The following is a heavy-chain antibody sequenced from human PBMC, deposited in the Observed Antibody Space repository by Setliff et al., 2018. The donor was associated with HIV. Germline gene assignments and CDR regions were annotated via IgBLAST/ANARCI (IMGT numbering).Heavy chain of an antibody. CDR1: GFTVSSNY. J-gene: IGHJ4*02. V-gene: IGHV3-11*04. D-gene: IGHD3-16*01. Sequence: GGSLRLSCAASGFTVSSNYKSWIRQAPGKGLEWVSYISSRGSTIYYADSVKGRFTISRDNAKNSLYLQMNSLRVEDTAIYYCVRDSPIRLGVLHSWGQGRLVTVSS. CDR2: ISSRGSTI. CDR3: VRDSPIRLGVLHS.